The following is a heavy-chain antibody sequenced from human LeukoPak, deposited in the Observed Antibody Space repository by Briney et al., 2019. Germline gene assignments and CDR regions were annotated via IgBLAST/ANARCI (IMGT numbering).Heavy chain of an antibody. CDR3: ARDMGAPDYGSYSVDY. CDR2: IHYSGSA. D-gene: IGHD4-23*01. Sequence: PLEILSLTCTVSGGSVSSGSYYWSWIRQPPGRGLEWIAYIHYSGSAAYNPSLKSRVTISRDMSTNQFSLKMTSVTAADTAVYFCARDMGAPDYGSYSVDYWGQGTLVTVSS. J-gene: IGHJ4*02. CDR1: GGSVSSGSYY. V-gene: IGHV4-61*01.